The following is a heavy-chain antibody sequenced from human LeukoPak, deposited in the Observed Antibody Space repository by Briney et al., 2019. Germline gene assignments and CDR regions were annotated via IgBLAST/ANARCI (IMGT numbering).Heavy chain of an antibody. CDR1: GFTFDDYT. CDR2: ITWNSGSI. V-gene: IGHV3-9*01. CDR3: AKEDHFAS. Sequence: TGGSLRLSCAASGFTFDDYTMHWVRQAPGKGLEWVSGITWNSGSIGYADSVRGRFTISRDNAKNSLYLEMNSLRAEGTALYYCAKEDHFASWGQGTLVTVSS. J-gene: IGHJ4*02.